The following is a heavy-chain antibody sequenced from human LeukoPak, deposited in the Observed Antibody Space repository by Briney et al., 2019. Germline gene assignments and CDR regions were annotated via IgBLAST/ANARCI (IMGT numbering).Heavy chain of an antibody. Sequence: PQTLSLTCTVSRVSLSSYYWSWIRQPPGKGLEWIGYIYYSGSTNSNPSLKSRVTISVDTSKNQFSLKLSSVTAADTAVYYCARRNADTAMVFAFDYWGQGTLVTVSS. V-gene: IGHV4-59*01. D-gene: IGHD5-18*01. CDR2: IYYSGST. J-gene: IGHJ4*02. CDR1: RVSLSSYY. CDR3: ARRNADTAMVFAFDY.